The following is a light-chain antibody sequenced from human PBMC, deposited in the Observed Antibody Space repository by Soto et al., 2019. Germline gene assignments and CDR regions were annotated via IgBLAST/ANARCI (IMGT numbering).Light chain of an antibody. CDR3: SSYTSSSTLNYV. J-gene: IGLJ1*01. Sequence: QSVLPQPASVSGSPGQSITISCTGTSSDIGNYNYVSWYQRHPGKAPKLMIYEVSNRPSGVSNRFSGSKSGNTASLTISGLQAEDEADYYCSSYTSSSTLNYVFGTGTKVTVL. V-gene: IGLV2-14*01. CDR2: EVS. CDR1: SSDIGNYNY.